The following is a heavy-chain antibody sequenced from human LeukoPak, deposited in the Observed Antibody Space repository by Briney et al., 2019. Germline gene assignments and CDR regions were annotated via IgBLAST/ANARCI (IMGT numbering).Heavy chain of an antibody. V-gene: IGHV1-18*01. J-gene: IGHJ6*03. Sequence: ASVKVSCKASGYTFTSYGISWVRQAPGQGLEWMGWISAYNGNTNYAQKLQGRVTMTTDTSTSTAYMELRSLRSDDTAVYYCARAIYYYDSSGYYGPYYYYMDVWGKGTTVTVSS. D-gene: IGHD3-22*01. CDR1: GYTFTSYG. CDR2: ISAYNGNT. CDR3: ARAIYYYDSSGYYGPYYYYMDV.